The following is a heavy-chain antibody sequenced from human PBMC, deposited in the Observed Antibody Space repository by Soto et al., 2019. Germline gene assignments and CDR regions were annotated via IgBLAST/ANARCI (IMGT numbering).Heavy chain of an antibody. J-gene: IGHJ4*02. CDR2: INPNNGRT. CDR3: AREDADRGSFDF. V-gene: IGHV1-2*02. Sequence: EASVKVSCKASGYTFTDSFIHWVRQAPGQGLEWMGWINPNNGRTTLAPKFQGRVTLIRDTSINTAYMGMSRLRSDDTAVYYCAREDADRGSFDFWGQGTLVTVSS. CDR1: GYTFTDSF.